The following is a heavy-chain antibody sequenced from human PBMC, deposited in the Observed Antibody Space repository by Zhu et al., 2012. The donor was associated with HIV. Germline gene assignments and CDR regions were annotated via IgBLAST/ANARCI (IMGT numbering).Heavy chain of an antibody. CDR3: ARSPLFHHYDSSGNYYVAAFDI. Sequence: EVQLVESGGGVVRPGGSLRLSCAASGFTFNDYGMSWVRQAPGKGLEWVSGINWNGGSTDYADSVKGRFTISRDNAKNSLYLQMSSLRAEDTALYYCARSPLFHHYDSSGNYYVAAFDIWGQGTNGHRLF. D-gene: IGHD3-22*01. CDR1: GFTFNDYG. V-gene: IGHV3-20*04. CDR2: INWNGGST. J-gene: IGHJ3*02.